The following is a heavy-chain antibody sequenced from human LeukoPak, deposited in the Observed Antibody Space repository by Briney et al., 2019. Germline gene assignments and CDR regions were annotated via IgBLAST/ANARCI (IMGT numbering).Heavy chain of an antibody. Sequence: SETLSPTCTVSGGSISSYYWSWIRQPPGKGLEWIGYIYYSGSTNYNPSLKSRVTISVDTSKNQFSLKLSSVTAADTAVYYCARSPGYSYGYASVYFDYWGQGTLVTVSS. D-gene: IGHD5-18*01. CDR2: IYYSGST. V-gene: IGHV4-59*08. J-gene: IGHJ4*02. CDR3: ARSPGYSYGYASVYFDY. CDR1: GGSISSYY.